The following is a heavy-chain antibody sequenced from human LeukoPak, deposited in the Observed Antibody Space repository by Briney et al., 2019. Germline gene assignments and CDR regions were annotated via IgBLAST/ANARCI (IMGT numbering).Heavy chain of an antibody. V-gene: IGHV1-69*05. CDR1: GGTFSSYA. J-gene: IGHJ4*02. D-gene: IGHD5-12*01. Sequence: SVKLSCKASGGTFSSYAISWVRQAPGQGLEWMGGIIPIFGTANYAQKFQGRVTITTDESTSTAYMELSSLRSEDTAVYYGARDSGYEVGAMAYFDYWGQGTLVTVSS. CDR3: ARDSGYEVGAMAYFDY. CDR2: IIPIFGTA.